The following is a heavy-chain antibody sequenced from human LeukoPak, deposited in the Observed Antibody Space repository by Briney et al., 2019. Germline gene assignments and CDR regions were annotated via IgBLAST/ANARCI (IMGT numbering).Heavy chain of an antibody. V-gene: IGHV3-33*01. Sequence: GRSLRLSCAASGFTFSSYGMHWVRQAPGKGLEWVAVIWYDGSNKYYADSVKGRFTISRDNSKNTLYLQMNSLRAEDTAVYYCARAYGSGWSQPYYFDYWGQGTLVTVSS. D-gene: IGHD6-19*01. CDR2: IWYDGSNK. CDR1: GFTFSSYG. CDR3: ARAYGSGWSQPYYFDY. J-gene: IGHJ4*02.